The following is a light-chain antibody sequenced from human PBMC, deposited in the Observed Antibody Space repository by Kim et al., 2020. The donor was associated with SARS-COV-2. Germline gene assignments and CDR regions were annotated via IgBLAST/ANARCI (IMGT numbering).Light chain of an antibody. CDR3: QQYNSHSPSWT. J-gene: IGKJ1*01. V-gene: IGKV1-5*01. Sequence: GDRATITCRASQSIRSWLAWYQQKPGKAPKVLIYDASSLESGVPSRFGGSGSGTEFTLTISSLQPDDFATYYCQQYNSHSPSWTFGQGTKVDIK. CDR1: QSIRSW. CDR2: DAS.